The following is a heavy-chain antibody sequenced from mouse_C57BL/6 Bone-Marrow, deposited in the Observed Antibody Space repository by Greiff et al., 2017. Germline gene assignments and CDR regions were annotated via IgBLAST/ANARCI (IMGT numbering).Heavy chain of an antibody. CDR1: GFTFSDYY. D-gene: IGHD4-1*01. CDR3: ARANCEGGLFDY. J-gene: IGHJ2*01. V-gene: IGHV5-16*01. CDR2: INYDGSST. Sequence: EVHLVESEGGLVQPGSSMKLSCTASGFTFSDYYMAWVRQVPEKGLEWVANINYDGSSTYYLDSLKSRFIISRDNAKNILYLQMSSLKSEDTATYYCARANCEGGLFDYWGQGTTLTVSS.